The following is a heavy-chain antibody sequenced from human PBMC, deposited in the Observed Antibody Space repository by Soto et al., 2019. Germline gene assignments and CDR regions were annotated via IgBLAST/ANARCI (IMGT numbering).Heavy chain of an antibody. Sequence: QVQLQESGPGLVKPSETLSLTCTVSGGSISSYYWSWIRQPPGKGLEWIGYIYYSGSTNYNPSLKHRVTISVDPHKNQFSLQLSSVHAADTAVYYCARLSSSWYYYGMDGWGQGTTVTVSS. V-gene: IGHV4-59*01. J-gene: IGHJ6*02. CDR3: ARLSSSWYYYGMDG. CDR1: GGSISSYY. D-gene: IGHD6-13*01. CDR2: IYYSGST.